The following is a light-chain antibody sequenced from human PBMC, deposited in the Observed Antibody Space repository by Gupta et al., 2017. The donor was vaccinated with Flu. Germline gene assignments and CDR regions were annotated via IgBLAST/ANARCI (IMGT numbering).Light chain of an antibody. CDR3: ASYAGNNNVV. V-gene: IGLV2-8*01. Sequence: SVTISWTGTSSDVGGYNYVSWYQQHPGKAPILMIYEVTKRPSGVPDRFSASKSDNTASLTVSGLQAEDEADYYCASYAGNNNVVFGTGTKLTVL. CDR2: EVT. CDR1: SSDVGGYNY. J-gene: IGLJ3*02.